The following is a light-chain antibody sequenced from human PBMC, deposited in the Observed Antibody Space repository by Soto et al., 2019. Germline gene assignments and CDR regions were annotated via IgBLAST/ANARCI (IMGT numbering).Light chain of an antibody. CDR3: QQRSNWPPSIT. V-gene: IGKV3-11*01. CDR2: DAS. J-gene: IGKJ5*01. CDR1: QSVTTF. Sequence: EIVLTQSPATLSLSPGERATLSCRASQSVTTFLAWYQQKPGQAPRLLIYDASDRAPGIPARFSGSGSATDFTLTINNLVPEDFAVYYCQQRSNWPPSITFGQGTRLEIK.